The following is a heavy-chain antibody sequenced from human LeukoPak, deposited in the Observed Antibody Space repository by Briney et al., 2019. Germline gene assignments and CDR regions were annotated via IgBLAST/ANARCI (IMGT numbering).Heavy chain of an antibody. Sequence: GGSLRLSCAASGFTFSSYWMSWVRQAPGKGLEWVANIKQDGSEKYYVDSVKGRFTISRDNAKNSLYLQMNSLRAEDTAVYYCARDRSQKHGKVDTAMVPNWFDPWGQGTLVTVSS. CDR3: ARDRSQKHGKVDTAMVPNWFDP. CDR1: GFTFSSYW. D-gene: IGHD5-18*01. V-gene: IGHV3-7*01. CDR2: IKQDGSEK. J-gene: IGHJ5*02.